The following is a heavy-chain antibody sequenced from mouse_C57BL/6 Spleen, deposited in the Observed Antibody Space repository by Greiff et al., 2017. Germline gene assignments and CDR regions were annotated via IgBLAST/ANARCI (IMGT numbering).Heavy chain of an antibody. D-gene: IGHD2-1*01. CDR2: IWSGGST. J-gene: IGHJ4*01. V-gene: IGHV2-2*01. Sequence: QVQLKESGPGLVQPSQSLSITCTVSGFSLTSYGVHWVRQSPGKGLEWLGVIWSGGSTDYNAAFISRLSISKDNSKSQVFFKMNSLQADDTAIYYCATKGYYGNYENAMDDWGQGTSVTVSS. CDR3: ATKGYYGNYENAMDD. CDR1: GFSLTSYG.